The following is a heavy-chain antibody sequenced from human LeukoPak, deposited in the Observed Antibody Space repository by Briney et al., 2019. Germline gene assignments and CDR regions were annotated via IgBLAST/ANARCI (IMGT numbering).Heavy chain of an antibody. CDR2: IYPGDSDT. D-gene: IGHD3-10*01. CDR3: ALPAPDHGSGSPPAYYLDS. CDR1: GYSFTSYW. Sequence: GESLKISCKGSGYSFTSYWIGWVRQMPGKGLEWMGIIYPGDSDTRYSPSFQGQVTISADKSISTAYLQWSSLKASDTALHYCALPAPDHGSGSPPAYYLDSWGHGTPVTASS. V-gene: IGHV5-51*01. J-gene: IGHJ4*01.